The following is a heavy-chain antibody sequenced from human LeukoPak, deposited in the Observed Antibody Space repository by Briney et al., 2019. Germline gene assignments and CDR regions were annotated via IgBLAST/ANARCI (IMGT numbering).Heavy chain of an antibody. CDR3: ARYSYGFDY. CDR1: AGSISSYY. Sequence: PSESLSLTCAVSAGSISSYYWSWIRQPPWKGLEWIGYIYYSGSTNYNPSLKSRVTISVDTSKNQFSLKLSSVTAADTAVYYCARYSYGFDYWGQGTLVTVSS. V-gene: IGHV4-59*01. J-gene: IGHJ4*02. CDR2: IYYSGST. D-gene: IGHD5-18*01.